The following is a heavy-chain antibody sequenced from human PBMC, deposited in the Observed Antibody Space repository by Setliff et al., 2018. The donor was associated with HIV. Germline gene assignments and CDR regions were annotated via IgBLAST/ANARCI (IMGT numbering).Heavy chain of an antibody. Sequence: GSLRLSCAASGFTVSSNYMNWVRQAPGKGLVWVSRIKSDGSSTSYADSVKGRFTISRDNAKNTLYLQMNSLRAEDTAVYYCAKDDYFQHWGQGTQVTVSS. CDR1: GFTVSSNY. J-gene: IGHJ1*01. CDR2: IKSDGSST. V-gene: IGHV3-74*01. CDR3: AKDDYFQH.